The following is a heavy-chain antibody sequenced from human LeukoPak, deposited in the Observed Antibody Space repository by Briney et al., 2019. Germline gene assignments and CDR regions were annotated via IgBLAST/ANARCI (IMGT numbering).Heavy chain of an antibody. CDR1: GFTFSNYW. CDR3: AKDSRAAAGIRAVYYFDY. V-gene: IGHV3-74*01. CDR2: INSDGSTT. Sequence: PGGSLRLSCAASGFTFSNYWMHWVRQTPGKGLVWVSRINSDGSTTNDADSVKGRFTISRDNAKNSLYLQMNSLRAEDTAVYYCAKDSRAAAGIRAVYYFDYWGQGTLVTVSS. D-gene: IGHD6-13*01. J-gene: IGHJ4*02.